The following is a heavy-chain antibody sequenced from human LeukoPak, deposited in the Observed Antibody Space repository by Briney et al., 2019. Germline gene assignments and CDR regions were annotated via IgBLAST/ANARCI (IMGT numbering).Heavy chain of an antibody. CDR2: IYHSGST. J-gene: IGHJ4*02. Sequence: PSETLSLTCTVSGGSISSGGYYWSWIRQPPGKGLEWIGYIYHSGSTYYNPSLKSRVTISVDRSKNQFSLKLSSVTAADTAVYYCARGRTGARRDFDYWGQGTLVTVSS. CDR3: ARGRTGARRDFDY. D-gene: IGHD1-14*01. CDR1: GGSISSGGYY. V-gene: IGHV4-30-2*01.